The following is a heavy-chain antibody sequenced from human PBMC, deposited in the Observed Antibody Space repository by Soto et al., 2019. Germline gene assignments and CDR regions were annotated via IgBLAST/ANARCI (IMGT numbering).Heavy chain of an antibody. J-gene: IGHJ4*02. CDR3: ARDDSGFSGSHYIDYFNY. D-gene: IGHD1-26*01. V-gene: IGHV3-48*01. CDR2: ISSSSATI. CDR1: GFTFSSYS. Sequence: GGSLRLSCAASGFTFSSYSMNWVRQAPGKGLEWVSYISSSSATIYYADSVKGRFTISRDNAKNSLYLQMNSLTSEDTAVYYCARDDSGFSGSHYIDYFNYWGQGALVTVSS.